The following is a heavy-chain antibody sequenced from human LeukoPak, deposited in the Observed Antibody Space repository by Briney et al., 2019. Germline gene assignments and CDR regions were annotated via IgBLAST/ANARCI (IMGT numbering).Heavy chain of an antibody. D-gene: IGHD2-15*01. Sequence: ASVKVSCKASGGTFSSYAISWVRQAPGQGLEWMGGIIPIFGTANYAQKFQGRVTITADESTSTAYMELSSLRSEDTAVYYCARDFSGYCSGGSCWDDAFDIWGQGTMVTVSS. CDR3: ARDFSGYCSGGSCWDDAFDI. CDR2: IIPIFGTA. V-gene: IGHV1-69*01. CDR1: GGTFSSYA. J-gene: IGHJ3*02.